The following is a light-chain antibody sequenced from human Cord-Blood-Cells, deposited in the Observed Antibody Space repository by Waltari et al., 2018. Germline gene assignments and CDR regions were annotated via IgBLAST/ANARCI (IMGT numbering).Light chain of an antibody. J-gene: IGKJ1*01. Sequence: EIVLTQSPATLSLSPGERATLSCRASQSVSSYLAWYQQTPGQAPMLLIYDASNRATGIPARFSGSGSGTDFTLTSSSLEPEDFAVYYCQQRSNWPPWTFGQGTKVEIK. CDR2: DAS. CDR3: QQRSNWPPWT. CDR1: QSVSSY. V-gene: IGKV3-11*01.